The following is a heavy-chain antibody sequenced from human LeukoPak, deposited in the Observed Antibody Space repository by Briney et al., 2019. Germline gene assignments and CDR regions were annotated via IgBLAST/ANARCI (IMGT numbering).Heavy chain of an antibody. CDR3: AELGITMIGGV. D-gene: IGHD3-10*02. CDR1: EFTFSAYN. Sequence: GGSLRLSCAASEFTFSAYNMNWVRQAPGKGLEWVSSVSRSSSYIYYADSVKGRFTISRDNAKNSLYLQMNSLRAEDTAVYYCAELGITMIGGVWGKGTTVTISS. J-gene: IGHJ6*04. CDR2: VSRSSSYI. V-gene: IGHV3-21*01.